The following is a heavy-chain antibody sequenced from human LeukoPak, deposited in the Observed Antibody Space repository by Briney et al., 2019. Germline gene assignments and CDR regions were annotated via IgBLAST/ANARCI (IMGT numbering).Heavy chain of an antibody. D-gene: IGHD3-22*01. CDR3: AKGSSGYFAAL. J-gene: IGHJ4*02. V-gene: IGHV3-23*01. CDR1: GFTFNNYG. Sequence: GGSLRLSCAASGFTFNNYGLIWVRQAPGKGLEWVAAISNDGGGTMYAAFVEGRFTISRDNSKNTLSLQMNSLRAEDTALYSCAKGSSGYFAALWGQGTLVTVSS. CDR2: ISNDGGGT.